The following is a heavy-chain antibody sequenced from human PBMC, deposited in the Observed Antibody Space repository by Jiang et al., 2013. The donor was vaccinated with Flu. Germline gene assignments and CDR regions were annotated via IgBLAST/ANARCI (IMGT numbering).Heavy chain of an antibody. V-gene: IGHV3-30*19. J-gene: IGHJ4*02. CDR3: ARGPYYYGPEINYFDY. CDR2: IWYDGSNE. Sequence: LSCAASGFTFRSYGMHWVRQAPGKGLEWVAIIWYDGSNEYYADSVKGRFTISRDNSKNTLYLQMNSLRAEDTAVYYCARGPYYYGPEINYFDYWGQGTLVTVSS. D-gene: IGHD3-10*01. CDR1: GFTFRSYG.